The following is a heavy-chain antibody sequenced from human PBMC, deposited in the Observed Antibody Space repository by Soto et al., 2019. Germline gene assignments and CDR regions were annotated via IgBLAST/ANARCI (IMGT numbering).Heavy chain of an antibody. J-gene: IGHJ6*02. CDR3: AKDFGQNYYYGMDV. D-gene: IGHD3-10*01. CDR1: GFTFDDYA. Sequence: PGGSLRLSCGGSGFTFDDYAMHWVRQAPGKGLEWVSGISWNSGSIGYADSVKGRFTISRDNAKNSLYLQMNSLRAEDTALYYCAKDFGQNYYYGMDVWGQGTTVTVSS. CDR2: ISWNSGSI. V-gene: IGHV3-9*01.